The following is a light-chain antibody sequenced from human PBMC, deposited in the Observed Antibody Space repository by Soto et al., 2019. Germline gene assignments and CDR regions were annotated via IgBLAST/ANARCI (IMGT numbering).Light chain of an antibody. CDR2: GAS. CDR3: QQYDNSIT. V-gene: IGKV3-20*01. Sequence: EIVLTQSPDTVSLSPGETATLSCRASQSVNSNYLAWYQHKPGQAPRLLIYGASNRATGIPDRFSGSGSGTDFSLTISRLEPEDFAVFYWQQYDNSITFGQGTRLEIE. CDR1: QSVNSNY. J-gene: IGKJ5*01.